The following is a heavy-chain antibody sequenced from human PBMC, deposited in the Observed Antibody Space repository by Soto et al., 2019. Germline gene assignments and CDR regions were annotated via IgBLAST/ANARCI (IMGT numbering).Heavy chain of an antibody. CDR1: GFSVSSNY. CDR2: IYSSGTI. J-gene: IGHJ4*02. CDR3: ARGRLISLYYFDY. Sequence: PGGSLRLSCEASGFSVSSNYMSWVRQAPGKGLEWVAVIYSSGTIYYADSVKGRFTISRDSPKNTLYLQMTSLRAEDTAVYFCARGRLISLYYFDYWGQGTLVTVSS. V-gene: IGHV3-53*01. D-gene: IGHD2-15*01.